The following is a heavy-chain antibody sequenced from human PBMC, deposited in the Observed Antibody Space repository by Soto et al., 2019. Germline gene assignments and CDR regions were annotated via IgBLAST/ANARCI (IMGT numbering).Heavy chain of an antibody. CDR2: ISGSGGST. V-gene: IGHV3-23*01. J-gene: IGHJ4*02. Sequence: GGSLRLSCAASGFTFSSYAMSWVRQAPGKGLEWVSAISGSGGSTYYADSVKGRFTISRDNSKNTLYLQMNSLRAEDTAVYYCAKDSPQYYYDSSGYYYAPSTPKYYFDYWGQGTLVTVSS. CDR3: AKDSPQYYYDSSGYYYAPSTPKYYFDY. D-gene: IGHD3-22*01. CDR1: GFTFSSYA.